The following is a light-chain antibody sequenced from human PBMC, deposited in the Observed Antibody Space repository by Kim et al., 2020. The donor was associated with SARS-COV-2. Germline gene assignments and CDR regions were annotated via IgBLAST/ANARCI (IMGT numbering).Light chain of an antibody. CDR3: QQSNSVPLT. V-gene: IGKV1-27*01. Sequence: ASVGDRVTITCRASQGINNYLAWYQQKPGKGPTLLIYAASTLQTGVPSRFSGSGSGTDFTLIISSLQPEDVASYYCQQSNSVPLTFGGGTKVEIK. CDR2: AAS. CDR1: QGINNY. J-gene: IGKJ4*01.